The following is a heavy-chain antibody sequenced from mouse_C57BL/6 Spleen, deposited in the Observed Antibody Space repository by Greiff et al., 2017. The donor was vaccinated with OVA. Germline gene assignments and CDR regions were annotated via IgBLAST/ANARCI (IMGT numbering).Heavy chain of an antibody. CDR2: IDPNSGGT. CDR1: GYTFTSYW. J-gene: IGHJ1*03. V-gene: IGHV1-72*01. D-gene: IGHD1-1*01. Sequence: VQLQQPGAELVKPGASVKLSCKASGYTFTSYWMHWVKQRPGRGLEWIGRIDPNSGGTKYNEKFKSKATLTVDKPSSTAYMQLSSLTSEDSAVYDCAREVGYYGSSPYWYFDVWGTGTTVTVSS. CDR3: AREVGYYGSSPYWYFDV.